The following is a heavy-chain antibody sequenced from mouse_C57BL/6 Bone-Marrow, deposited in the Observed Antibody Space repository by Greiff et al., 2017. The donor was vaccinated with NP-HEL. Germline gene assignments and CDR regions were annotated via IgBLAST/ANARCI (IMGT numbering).Heavy chain of an antibody. CDR3: ARIVCDYAPGY. CDR1: GYTFTSYW. CDR2: FYPGSGST. D-gene: IGHD2-4*01. J-gene: IGHJ2*01. V-gene: IGHV1-55*01. Sequence: QVQLQQPGAELVKPGASVKMSCKASGYTFTSYWITWVKQRPGQGLEWIGDFYPGSGSTNYNEKFKSKATLTVDTSSSTAYMQLSSLTSEDSAVYYCARIVCDYAPGYWGQGTTLTVSS.